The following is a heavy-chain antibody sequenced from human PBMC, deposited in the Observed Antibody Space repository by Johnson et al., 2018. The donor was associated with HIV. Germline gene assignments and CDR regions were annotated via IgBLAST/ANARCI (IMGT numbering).Heavy chain of an antibody. V-gene: IGHV3-30-3*01. D-gene: IGHD3-10*01. CDR1: GFIFDDYA. Sequence: QVQLVESGGGLVQPGRSLRLSCAASGFIFDDYAMHWVRQAPGKGLEWVAVISYDGSNKYYADSVKGRFTISRDNSKNTLYLQMNSLRAEDTAVYYCARVLWFGELFSRAFDIWGQGTMVTVSS. J-gene: IGHJ3*02. CDR3: ARVLWFGELFSRAFDI. CDR2: ISYDGSNK.